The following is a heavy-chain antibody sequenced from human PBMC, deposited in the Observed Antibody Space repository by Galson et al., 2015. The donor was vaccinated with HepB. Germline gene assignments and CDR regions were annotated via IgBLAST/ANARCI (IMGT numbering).Heavy chain of an antibody. CDR3: PRGIVSWYEYYYYAMDV. CDR2: ISYDGSNK. CDR1: GFTFSSYP. V-gene: IGHV3-30-3*01. Sequence: SLRLSCAASGFTFSSYPMHWVRQTPGKGLEWVAVISYDGSNKYYADSVKGRFTISRDNSKNTLYLQMNSLRAEDTAVYFCPRGIVSWYEYYYYAMDVWGQGTTVTVSS. J-gene: IGHJ6*02. D-gene: IGHD6-13*01.